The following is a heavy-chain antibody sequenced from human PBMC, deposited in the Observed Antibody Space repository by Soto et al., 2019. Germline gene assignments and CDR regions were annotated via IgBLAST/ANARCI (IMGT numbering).Heavy chain of an antibody. CDR3: ARDGRLYSGSYYYGMDV. CDR1: GFTFSSYE. CDR2: ISSSGSTI. D-gene: IGHD1-26*01. Sequence: EVQLVESGGGLVQPGGSLRLSCAASGFTFSSYEMNWVRQAPGKGLEWVSYISSSGSTIYYADSVKGRFTISRDNAKNSLYLQMNSLRAEDTAVYYCARDGRLYSGSYYYGMDVWGQGTTVTVSS. J-gene: IGHJ6*02. V-gene: IGHV3-48*03.